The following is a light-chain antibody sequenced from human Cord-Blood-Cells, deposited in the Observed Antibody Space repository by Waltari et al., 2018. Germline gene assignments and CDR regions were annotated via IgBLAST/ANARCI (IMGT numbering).Light chain of an antibody. Sequence: QSALTQHDSVSGSPGQSITISCTGTSSDDGGYNYVSWYQQHPGKAPKLMIYEVSNRPSGVSNRCSASNSGNTASLIISGLQAEDDADYYCSSYTSSSTYVFGTVTKVTVL. CDR3: SSYTSSSTYV. CDR2: EVS. CDR1: SSDDGGYNY. V-gene: IGLV2-14*01. J-gene: IGLJ1*01.